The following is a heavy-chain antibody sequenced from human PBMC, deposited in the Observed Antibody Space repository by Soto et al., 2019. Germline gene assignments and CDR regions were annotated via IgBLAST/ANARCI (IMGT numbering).Heavy chain of an antibody. CDR3: AMYREREDWFDP. J-gene: IGHJ5*02. CDR2: INPYNGAT. Sequence: ASVKVSCKTSGDSFNDYYIHWVRQAPGQGLEWMGWINPYNGATNYAQKFQGRVTMTTDTSTSTAYMELRSLRSDDTAVYYCAMYREREDWFDPWGQGTLVTVSS. D-gene: IGHD1-26*01. CDR1: GDSFNDYY. V-gene: IGHV1-2*02.